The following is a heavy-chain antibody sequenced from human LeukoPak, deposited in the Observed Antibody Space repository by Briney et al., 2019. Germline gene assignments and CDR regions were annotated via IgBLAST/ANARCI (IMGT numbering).Heavy chain of an antibody. J-gene: IGHJ4*02. D-gene: IGHD3-9*01. CDR3: ARVNYDILTGYSYIDY. Sequence: PGGSLRLSCAASGFTFSSYSMNWVRQAPGKGLEWVSSIRSSSSYIYYADSVKGRFTISRDNAKNSLYLQMNSLRAEDTAVYYCARVNYDILTGYSYIDYWGQGTLVTVSS. CDR1: GFTFSSYS. V-gene: IGHV3-21*01. CDR2: IRSSSSYI.